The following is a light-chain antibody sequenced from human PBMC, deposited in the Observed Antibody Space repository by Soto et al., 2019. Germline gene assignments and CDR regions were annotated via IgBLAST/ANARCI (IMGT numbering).Light chain of an antibody. CDR3: SSYTSRG. CDR2: DVS. V-gene: IGLV2-14*01. J-gene: IGLJ1*01. Sequence: QSVLTQPASVSGSPGQSITISCTGTSSDVGGYNYVPWYQQHPGKAPKLMIYDVSNRPSGVSNRFSGSKSGNTASLTISGLQAEDEADYYCSSYTSRGFGPGTKVTVL. CDR1: SSDVGGYNY.